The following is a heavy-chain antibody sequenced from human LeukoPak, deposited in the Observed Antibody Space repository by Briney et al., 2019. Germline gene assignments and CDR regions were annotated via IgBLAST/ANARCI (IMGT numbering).Heavy chain of an antibody. CDR3: ARVGGTYYYESSRDYYYMDV. D-gene: IGHD3-22*01. J-gene: IGHJ6*03. Sequence: GSSVKVSCKASGGTFSSYALSWVRQAPGRGLEWMGGIIPMYGTANYAQKFQGRVTITADKSTSTAYMEMSSLRSEDTAVYFCARVGGTYYYESSRDYYYMDVWGKGTTVTVSS. V-gene: IGHV1-69*06. CDR1: GGTFSSYA. CDR2: IIPMYGTA.